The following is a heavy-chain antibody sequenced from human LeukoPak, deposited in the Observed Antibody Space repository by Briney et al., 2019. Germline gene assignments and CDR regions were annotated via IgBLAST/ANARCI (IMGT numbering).Heavy chain of an antibody. CDR1: GFTFSSYW. V-gene: IGHV3-7*01. D-gene: IGHD6-13*01. CDR2: IKQDGSDK. Sequence: PGGSLRLSCAASGFTFSSYWMTWVRQAPGKGLEWVANIKQDGSDKYYVDSVKGRFTISRDNAKNSLYLQMNSLRAEDTAVYYCAKDQYSSSWYLQGAFDIWGQGTMVTVSS. CDR3: AKDQYSSSWYLQGAFDI. J-gene: IGHJ3*02.